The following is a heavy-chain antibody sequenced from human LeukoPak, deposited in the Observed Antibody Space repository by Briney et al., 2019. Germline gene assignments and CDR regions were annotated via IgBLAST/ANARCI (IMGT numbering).Heavy chain of an antibody. J-gene: IGHJ4*02. D-gene: IGHD3-10*01. V-gene: IGHV1-2*02. CDR1: GYTFTGYY. Sequence: ASVKVSCKASGYTFTGYYMHWVRQAPGQGLEWMGWINPNSGVTNYAQKFQGRVTMTRDTSISTAYMELSRLRSDDTAVYYCARDLGTYYYDFDYWGQGTLVTVSS. CDR2: INPNSGVT. CDR3: ARDLGTYYYDFDY.